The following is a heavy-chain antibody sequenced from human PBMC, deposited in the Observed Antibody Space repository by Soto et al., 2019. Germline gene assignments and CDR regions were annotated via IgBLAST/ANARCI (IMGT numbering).Heavy chain of an antibody. V-gene: IGHV3-33*01. D-gene: IGHD2-15*01. J-gene: IGHJ6*03. Sequence: GGSLRLSCAASGFTFSSYGMHWVHQAPGKGLEWVAVIWYDGSNKYYADSVKGRFTISRDNSKNTLYLQMNSLRAEDTAVYYCARDRAVVVAATQNYYYYYMDVWGKGTTVTVSS. CDR3: ARDRAVVVAATQNYYYYYMDV. CDR1: GFTFSSYG. CDR2: IWYDGSNK.